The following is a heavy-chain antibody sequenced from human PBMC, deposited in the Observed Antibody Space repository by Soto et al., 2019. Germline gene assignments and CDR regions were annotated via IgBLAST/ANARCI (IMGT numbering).Heavy chain of an antibody. V-gene: IGHV4-39*07. J-gene: IGHJ4*02. CDR2: LFYSGGT. Sequence: QLQLQESGPGLVKPSETLSLTCSVSGDSISTSNYYWGWIRQPPGKGLEWIGHLFYSGGTYYNPSLKSRVSTSVDTSKNEFSLKLTSITAADMAIYFCARRGGGDYLFDSWGQGILVTVSS. CDR3: ARRGGGDYLFDS. CDR1: GDSISTSNYY. D-gene: IGHD4-17*01.